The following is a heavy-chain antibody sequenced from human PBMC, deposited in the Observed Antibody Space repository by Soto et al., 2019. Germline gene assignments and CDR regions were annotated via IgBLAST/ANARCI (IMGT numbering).Heavy chain of an antibody. D-gene: IGHD3-22*01. V-gene: IGHV1-69*01. J-gene: IGHJ5*01. CDR3: ARGVPYYYDSRGSPFAS. CDR2: IIPLFGTI. CDR1: GGTYRRYG. Sequence: QVQLVQSGAEVKKPGSSVKVSCKASGGTYRRYGIDWVRQAPGQGLEWMGGIIPLFGTINYAQKFQGRVTSTADESTSTGYMKLSSLRDEDTAVYYCARGVPYYYDSRGSPFASLGHGTLVTVTS.